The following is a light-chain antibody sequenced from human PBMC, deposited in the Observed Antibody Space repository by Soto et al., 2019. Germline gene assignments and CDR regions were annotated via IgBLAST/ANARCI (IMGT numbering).Light chain of an antibody. V-gene: IGKV3-20*01. CDR3: YQYDSSPWT. J-gene: IGKJ1*01. Sequence: EIVMTQSPGTLSLSPGEVATLSCRASPSVSGSYLAWYQQKPGQAPRLVIYDASSRATGIPDRFSGSGSGTDFTLTISRLEPEDFAVYFCYQYDSSPWTFGQGTKVEIK. CDR2: DAS. CDR1: PSVSGSY.